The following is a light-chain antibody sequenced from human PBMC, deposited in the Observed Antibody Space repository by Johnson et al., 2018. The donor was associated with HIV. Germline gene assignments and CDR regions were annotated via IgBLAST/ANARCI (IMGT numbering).Light chain of an antibody. CDR3: GTWDNSLSVL. J-gene: IGLJ1*01. Sequence: QSVLTQPPSVSAAPGQKVTISCSGTSSNIGVNDVSWYQQLPGTVPHLLISDNNKRPSGIPDRFSGSKSCTSATLRLTGLLTGDDADYYCGTWDNSLSVLFGTGTKVTVL. CDR1: SSNIGVND. V-gene: IGLV1-51*01. CDR2: DNN.